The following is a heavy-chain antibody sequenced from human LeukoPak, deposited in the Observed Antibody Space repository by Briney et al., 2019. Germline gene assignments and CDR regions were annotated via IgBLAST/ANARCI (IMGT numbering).Heavy chain of an antibody. D-gene: IGHD3-10*01. CDR2: IIPILGTA. CDR1: GGTLSSYA. V-gene: IGHV1-69*04. CDR3: ARQVYYYGSGSYYNGPLDV. Sequence: SVKVSCKASGGTLSSYAISWVRQAPGQGLEWMGRIIPILGTANYAQKFQGRVTITADKSTSTAYMELSSLRSEDTAVYYCARQVYYYGSGSYYNGPLDVWGQGTTVTVSS. J-gene: IGHJ6*02.